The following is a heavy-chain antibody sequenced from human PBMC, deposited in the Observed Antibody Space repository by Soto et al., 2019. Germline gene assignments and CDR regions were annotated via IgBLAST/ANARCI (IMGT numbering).Heavy chain of an antibody. D-gene: IGHD6-19*01. Sequence: GESLQISCHGSGYSFTSYWISWVRPMPGKGLEWMGRIDPSDSYTNYSPSFQVHFTISADKSISTAYLQWSSLKASDTAMYYCATTTAVAGHYYYYYGMDVWGQGTTVTVSS. CDR2: IDPSDSYT. CDR1: GYSFTSYW. J-gene: IGHJ6*02. V-gene: IGHV5-10-1*01. CDR3: ATTTAVAGHYYYYYGMDV.